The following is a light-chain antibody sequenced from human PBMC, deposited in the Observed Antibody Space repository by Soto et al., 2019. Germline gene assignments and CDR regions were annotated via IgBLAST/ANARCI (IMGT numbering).Light chain of an antibody. V-gene: IGLV2-14*01. CDR3: SSYTTGGSYV. J-gene: IGLJ1*01. CDR2: DVS. CDR1: SSDVGGYNS. Sequence: QPVLTQPASVSVSPGLSSAISCTGTSSDVGGYNSVSWYQQHPGKAPKLMIYDVSNRPSGVSNRFSGSKSGNTASLTISGLQAEDEGDYYCSSYTTGGSYVFGTGTKVTVL.